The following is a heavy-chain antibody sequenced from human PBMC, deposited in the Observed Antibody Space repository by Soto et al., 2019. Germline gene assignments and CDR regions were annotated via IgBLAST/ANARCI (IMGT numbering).Heavy chain of an antibody. D-gene: IGHD3-10*01. V-gene: IGHV1-3*01. CDR3: ARSPPEELLLSLDD. J-gene: IGHJ4*02. CDR2: INAGNGNT. CDR1: GYTFTSYA. Sequence: AXSVKVCCTASGYTFTSYAMHLVRQAPGQRLEWMGWINAGNGNTKYSQKFQGRVTITRDTSASTAYMELSSLRSEDTAVYYCARSPPEELLLSLDDWGQGTLVTVSS.